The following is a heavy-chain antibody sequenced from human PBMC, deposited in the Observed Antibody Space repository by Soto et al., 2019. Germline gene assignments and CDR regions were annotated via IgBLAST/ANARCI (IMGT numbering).Heavy chain of an antibody. CDR1: GYTFTSYY. J-gene: IGHJ4*02. CDR3: ARDQSTAKVTGPFDY. Sequence: ASVKVSCKASGYTFTSYYMHWVRQAPGQGLEWMGIINPSGGGTSYAQKFQGRVTMTRDTSTSTVYMELSSLRSEDTAVYYCARDQSTAKVTGPFDYWGQSTLVTVSS. CDR2: INPSGGGT. D-gene: IGHD5-18*01. V-gene: IGHV1-46*01.